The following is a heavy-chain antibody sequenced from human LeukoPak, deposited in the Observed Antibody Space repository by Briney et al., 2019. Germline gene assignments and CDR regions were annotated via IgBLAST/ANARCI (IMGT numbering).Heavy chain of an antibody. CDR2: ISYDGRNK. D-gene: IGHD2-2*01. CDR1: GFTFNNHG. V-gene: IGHV3-30*18. CDR3: AKGPLRGTAAAIDY. J-gene: IGHJ4*02. Sequence: GGSLRLSCAASGFTFNNHGMHWVRQAPDKGLEWVAVISYDGRNKHYPDSVKGRFTISRDISTDTLWLQMDSLRTEDTAVYYCAKGPLRGTAAAIDYWGQGTLVTVSS.